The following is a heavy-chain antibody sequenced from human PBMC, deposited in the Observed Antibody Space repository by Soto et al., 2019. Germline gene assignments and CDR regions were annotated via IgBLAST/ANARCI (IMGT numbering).Heavy chain of an antibody. D-gene: IGHD1-20*01. CDR3: VKSSFGYNWERGNWFDP. CDR1: GFTFSMYW. CDR2: ISDDGTTT. J-gene: IGHJ5*02. V-gene: IGHV3-74*01. Sequence: GGSLRLSCVVSGFTFSMYWMHWVRQVPGQSPFWVSRISDDGTTTNYADSVKGRFTISRDNSKNTLYLQMSSLRAEDTAVYYCVKSSFGYNWERGNWFDPWGQGTLVTVSS.